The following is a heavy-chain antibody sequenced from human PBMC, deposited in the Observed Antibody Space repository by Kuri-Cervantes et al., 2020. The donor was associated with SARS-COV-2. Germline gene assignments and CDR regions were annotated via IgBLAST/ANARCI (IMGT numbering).Heavy chain of an antibody. CDR3: ASAWVGDEYYFDY. J-gene: IGHJ4*02. CDR2: IIPIFGTA. Sequence: SVKVSCKASGGTFSSYAISWVRQAPGQGLEWMGGIIPIFGTANYAQKFQGRVTITADESTSTAYMELSSLRSEDTAVYYCASAWVGDEYYFDYWGQGTLVTASS. D-gene: IGHD4-17*01. CDR1: GGTFSSYA. V-gene: IGHV1-69*13.